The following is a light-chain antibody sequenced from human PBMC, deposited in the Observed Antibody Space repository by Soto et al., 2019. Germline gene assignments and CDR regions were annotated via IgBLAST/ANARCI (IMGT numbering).Light chain of an antibody. V-gene: IGLV3-21*02. J-gene: IGLJ3*02. CDR3: QVWDTTSDHWV. CDR2: DDS. CDR1: NIGAKT. Sequence: SYELTQPPSVSVAPGQTARITCGGDNIGAKTVHWYQQKPGQAPVLVVYDDSDRPSGIPERFSGSNSGNTATLTITRVEAGDEADYYCQVWDTTSDHWVFGGGTKLTVL.